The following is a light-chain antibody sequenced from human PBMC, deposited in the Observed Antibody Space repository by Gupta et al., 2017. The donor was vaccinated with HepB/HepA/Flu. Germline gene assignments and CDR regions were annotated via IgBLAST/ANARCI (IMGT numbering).Light chain of an antibody. CDR3: QQVNNLPQA. CDR2: DAS. Sequence: DIQKTQSPSSLSVSVGDRVTITCQASQDIGNHLNWYQQKRGKAPNLLIYDASTLETGVPSRFGGSGSGTEFTFTISSLQPEDIATYYCQQVNNLPQAFGQGTLLEIK. V-gene: IGKV1-33*01. J-gene: IGKJ5*01. CDR1: QDIGNH.